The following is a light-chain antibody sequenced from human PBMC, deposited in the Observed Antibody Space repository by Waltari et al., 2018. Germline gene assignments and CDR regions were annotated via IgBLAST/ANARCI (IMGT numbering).Light chain of an antibody. CDR1: SSDVGGYNY. V-gene: IGLV2-8*01. CDR3: SSYAGSNNFVV. J-gene: IGLJ2*01. Sequence: QSALTQPPSASGSPGQSVTISCTGTSSDVGGYNYVSWYQHHPGKAPKLMIYEVSKRPSGVPDRFAGSKSGNTASLTVSGLQAEDEADYYCSSYAGSNNFVVFGGGTSVTVL. CDR2: EVS.